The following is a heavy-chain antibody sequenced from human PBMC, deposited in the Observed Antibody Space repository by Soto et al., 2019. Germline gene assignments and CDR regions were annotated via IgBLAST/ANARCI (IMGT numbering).Heavy chain of an antibody. V-gene: IGHV1-46*04. CDR3: AREGKVGMTQMRLFDY. CDR2: INASNGDT. CDR1: GLGLGRYH. Sequence: GVSVKGYSKGAGLGLGRYHSDWGRKAHGQGLEWMAIINASNGDTAYAQKWRGRVTLTRDTSTTTVYMELSSLTSEDTALFYCAREGKVGMTQMRLFDYWGRGTLVTVS. D-gene: IGHD2-21*02. J-gene: IGHJ4*02.